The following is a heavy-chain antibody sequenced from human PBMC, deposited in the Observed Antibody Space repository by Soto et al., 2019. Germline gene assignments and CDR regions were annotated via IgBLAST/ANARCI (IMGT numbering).Heavy chain of an antibody. CDR3: ARDLSPTCGGVWCDALDI. J-gene: IGHJ3*02. V-gene: IGHV3-7*04. D-gene: IGHD2-21*01. Sequence: EVQLVESGGGMVHPGRSLRLSCVGSGFTFKSDWMTWVRQAPGKGLVWVANIKGDGTEENYVDSVKGRFTISRDHAKNALYLQMNSLRVEETAVYDWARDLSPTCGGVWCDALDIWGQGTVVSVSS. CDR1: GFTFKSDW. CDR2: IKGDGTEE.